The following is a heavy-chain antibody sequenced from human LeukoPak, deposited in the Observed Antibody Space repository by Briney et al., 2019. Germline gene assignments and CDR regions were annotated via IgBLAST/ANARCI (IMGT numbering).Heavy chain of an antibody. J-gene: IGHJ4*02. V-gene: IGHV4-31*03. CDR3: AVHSSLTGYFDY. Sequence: SETLSLTCTVSGGSISSGSYYWSWIRQHPGKGLEWIGYIYYSGSTYYNPSLKSRVTISVDTSKNQFSLKLSSVTAADTAVYYCAVHSSLTGYFDYWGQGTLVTVSS. D-gene: IGHD6-19*01. CDR2: IYYSGST. CDR1: GGSISSGSYY.